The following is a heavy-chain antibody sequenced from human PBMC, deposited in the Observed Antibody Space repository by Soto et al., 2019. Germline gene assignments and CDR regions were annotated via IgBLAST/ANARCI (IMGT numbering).Heavy chain of an antibody. CDR2: VIPILDIA. CDR3: ARDPGYSYGNT. Sequence: ASLKVSCKASGGAFSTYTISWVRQAPGQGLEWMGRVIPILDIANYPQKFQGRVTITADRSTTTAYMELSSLRFEDTAVYYCARDPGYSYGNTWGQGTLVTVSS. J-gene: IGHJ5*02. D-gene: IGHD5-18*01. CDR1: GGAFSTYT. V-gene: IGHV1-69*04.